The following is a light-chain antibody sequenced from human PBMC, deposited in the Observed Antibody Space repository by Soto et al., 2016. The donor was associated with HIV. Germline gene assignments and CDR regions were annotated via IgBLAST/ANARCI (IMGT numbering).Light chain of an antibody. CDR3: QQYYSYPWT. J-gene: IGKJ1*01. Sequence: AIRMTQSPSSLSASTGDRVTITCRASEGISSHLAWYQQKPGKAPQLLIYDASTLKSGVPSRFSGSGSGTDLTLTIRGLQSEDFATYYCQQYYSYPWTFGQGTKVEMK. CDR1: EGISSH. V-gene: IGKV1-8*01. CDR2: DAS.